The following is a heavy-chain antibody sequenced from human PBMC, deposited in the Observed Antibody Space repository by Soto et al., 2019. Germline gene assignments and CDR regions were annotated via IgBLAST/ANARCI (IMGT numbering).Heavy chain of an antibody. V-gene: IGHV4-34*01. CDR3: ARGSESRARFYYYYYGMDV. CDR2: INHSGST. CDR1: GGSFSGYY. D-gene: IGHD3-10*01. Sequence: SETLSLTCAVYGGSFSGYYWSWIRQPPGKGLEWIGEINHSGSTNYNPSLKSRVTISVDTSKNQFSLKLSSVTAADAAVYYCARGSESRARFYYYYYGMDVWGQGTTVTVSS. J-gene: IGHJ6*02.